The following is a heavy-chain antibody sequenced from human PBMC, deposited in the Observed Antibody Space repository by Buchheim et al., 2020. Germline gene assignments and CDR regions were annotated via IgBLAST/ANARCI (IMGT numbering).Heavy chain of an antibody. CDR2: INEDGTEK. CDR1: GFTFSRFW. V-gene: IGHV3-7*01. J-gene: IGHJ4*02. CDR3: AGETYYFDH. Sequence: EVLLVESGGGLVQPGGSLSLSCAASGFTFSRFWMSWVRQAPGKGLEWVANINEDGTEKYYVDSVKGRFTISRANAQNSLYLQMNSLTAEDAAVYYWAGETYYFDHWGQGAL.